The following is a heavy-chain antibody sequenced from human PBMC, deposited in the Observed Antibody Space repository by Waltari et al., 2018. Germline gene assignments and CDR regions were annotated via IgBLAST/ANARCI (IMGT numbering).Heavy chain of an antibody. CDR2: INHSGGT. CDR1: GGAISGYH. V-gene: IGHV4-34*01. Sequence: QVQVQQWGAGLLKPSETLSLTCAVYGGAISGYHWRWIRQPPGKVLEWIGDINHSGGTTYNPALRSRVTISVDTSKNQFSLKLSSVTAADTAVYYCARRPDGMDVWGQGTTVTVSS. J-gene: IGHJ6*02. CDR3: ARRPDGMDV.